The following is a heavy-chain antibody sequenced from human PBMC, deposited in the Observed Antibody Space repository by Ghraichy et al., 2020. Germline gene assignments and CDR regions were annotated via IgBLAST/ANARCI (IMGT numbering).Heavy chain of an antibody. CDR3: AREFGEVKDFCYYGMEV. CDR1: GYSFSRYG. Sequence: ASVKVSCKASGYSFSRYGFSWVRQAPGQGLEWMGWISAYNGDTKIAENFQGRISMTTDTFTNPAHMELRSLRFNDTAVYYCAREFGEVKDFCYYGMEVWGQGTTVTVSS. V-gene: IGHV1-18*04. J-gene: IGHJ6*02. CDR2: ISAYNGDT. D-gene: IGHD3-3*01.